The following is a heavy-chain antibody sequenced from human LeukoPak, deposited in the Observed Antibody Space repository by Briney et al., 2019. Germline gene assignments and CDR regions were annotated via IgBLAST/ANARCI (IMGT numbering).Heavy chain of an antibody. CDR3: AKDLSWYCSGGSCSLLSFDY. CDR2: ISGNGGST. D-gene: IGHD2-15*01. Sequence: QAGGTLRLSCAASGFTFSTYGMSWVRQAPGKGLEWVSAISGNGGSTYYADSVKGRFTISRDNSKNTLSLQMNSLRAEDTAVYYCAKDLSWYCSGGSCSLLSFDYWGQGTLVTVSS. V-gene: IGHV3-23*01. J-gene: IGHJ4*02. CDR1: GFTFSTYG.